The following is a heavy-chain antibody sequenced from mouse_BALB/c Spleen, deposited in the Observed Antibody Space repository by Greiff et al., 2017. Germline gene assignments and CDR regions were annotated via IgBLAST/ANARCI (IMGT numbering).Heavy chain of an antibody. V-gene: IGHV5-12-2*01. J-gene: IGHJ3*01. CDR1: GFTFSSYT. D-gene: IGHD2-2*01. CDR3: ARPSIYYGYDGGAWFAY. Sequence: DVKLVESGGGLVQPGGSLKLSCAASGFTFSSYTMSWVRQTPEKRLEWVAYISNGGGSTYYPDTVKGRFTISRDNAKNTLYLQMSSLKSEDTAMYYCARPSIYYGYDGGAWFAYWGQGTLVTVSA. CDR2: ISNGGGST.